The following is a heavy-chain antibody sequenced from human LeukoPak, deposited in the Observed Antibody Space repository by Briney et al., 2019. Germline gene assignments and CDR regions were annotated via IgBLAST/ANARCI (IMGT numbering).Heavy chain of an antibody. D-gene: IGHD3-3*01. J-gene: IGHJ4*02. CDR2: ISSSSSYI. Sequence: PGGSLRLSCAASGFTFSSYSMNWVRQAPGKGLEWVSSISSSSSYIYYADSVKGRFTISRDNAKNSLYLQMNSLRAEDTAVYYCARVGDYDFWSGYYTGYFDYWGQGTLVTVSS. CDR1: GFTFSSYS. V-gene: IGHV3-21*01. CDR3: ARVGDYDFWSGYYTGYFDY.